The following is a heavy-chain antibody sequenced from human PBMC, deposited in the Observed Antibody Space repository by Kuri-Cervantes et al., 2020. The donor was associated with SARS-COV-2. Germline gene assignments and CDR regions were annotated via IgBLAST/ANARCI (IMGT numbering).Heavy chain of an antibody. Sequence: ASVKVSCKASGYSFTYRRLHWVRQAPGQGLEWMGWINPNSGGTNYAQKFQGRVTMTRDTSISTAYMELRSLRSDDTAVYYCARAVNEPTGITLDIVVVPAIRHSYYYYMDVWGKGTTVTVSS. V-gene: IGHV1-2*02. CDR2: INPNSGGT. J-gene: IGHJ6*03. CDR3: ARAVNEPTGITLDIVVVPAIRHSYYYYMDV. CDR1: GYSFTYRR. D-gene: IGHD2-2*03.